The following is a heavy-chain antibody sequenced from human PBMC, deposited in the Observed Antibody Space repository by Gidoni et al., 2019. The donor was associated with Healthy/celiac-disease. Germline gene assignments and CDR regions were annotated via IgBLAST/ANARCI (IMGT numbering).Heavy chain of an antibody. J-gene: IGHJ5*02. CDR2: IYSGVNP. CDR3: ARGLRIPAAQSGNWFDP. CDR1: GVTGSSNY. D-gene: IGHD2-2*01. V-gene: IGHV3-66*01. Sequence: EVQLVESGGGLVQPGGSLRLSCADSGVTGSSNYMSWVRQAPGKGLELVSLIYSGVNPYYADSVKGRFTISIDNSKNTLYLQMNSLIAEDTAVYYCARGLRIPAAQSGNWFDPWGQGTLVTVSS.